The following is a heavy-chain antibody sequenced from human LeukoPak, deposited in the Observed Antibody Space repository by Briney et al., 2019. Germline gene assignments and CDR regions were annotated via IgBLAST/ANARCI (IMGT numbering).Heavy chain of an antibody. CDR3: ARDPYCSSTSCYTPPSFDP. J-gene: IGHJ5*02. D-gene: IGHD2-2*02. CDR2: ISSSSTI. Sequence: QSGGSLRLSCAASGFTFSSYSMNWVRQAPGKGLEWVSYISSSSTIYYADSVKGRFTISRDNAKNSLYLQMNSLRAEDTAVYYCARDPYCSSTSCYTPPSFDPWGQGTLVTVSS. V-gene: IGHV3-48*04. CDR1: GFTFSSYS.